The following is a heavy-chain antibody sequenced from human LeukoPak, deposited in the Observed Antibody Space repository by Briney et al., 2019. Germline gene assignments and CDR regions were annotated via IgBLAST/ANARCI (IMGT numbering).Heavy chain of an antibody. D-gene: IGHD1-26*01. CDR1: GFTLSNYD. CDR2: ISAVNGGT. V-gene: IGHV3-23*01. J-gene: IGHJ4*02. Sequence: GGSLRLSCIASGFTLSNYDMTWVRQAPGKGLEWVSLISAVNGGTYYADSVKGRFTISRDNSKNTLYLQMNSLRAEDTAVYYCAKVGATGTRVFDYWGQGALITVSS. CDR3: AKVGATGTRVFDY.